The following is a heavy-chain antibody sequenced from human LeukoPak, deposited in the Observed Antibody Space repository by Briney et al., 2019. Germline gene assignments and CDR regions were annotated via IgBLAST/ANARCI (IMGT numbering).Heavy chain of an antibody. Sequence: SGGSLRLSCAASGFTFSSYSMNWVRQAPGKGLEWVSSISSSSSYIYYADSVKGRFTISRDNAKNSLYLQMNSLRAGDTAVYYCARDGRVIAAYFDYWGQGTLVTVSS. CDR3: ARDGRVIAAYFDY. CDR2: ISSSSSYI. CDR1: GFTFSSYS. D-gene: IGHD6-13*01. V-gene: IGHV3-21*01. J-gene: IGHJ4*02.